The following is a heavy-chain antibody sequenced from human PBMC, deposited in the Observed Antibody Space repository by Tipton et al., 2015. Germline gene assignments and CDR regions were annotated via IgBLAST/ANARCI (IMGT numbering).Heavy chain of an antibody. CDR3: ARDVRGYYCFFDP. J-gene: IGHJ5*02. CDR1: GDSITSKVW. Sequence: TLSLICAVSGDSITSKVWWSWVRQPPGKGLEWIGEIYHTGRTTYNPSLRSRVTISVDTSKNQFSLKLSSVTAADTAVYYCARDVRGYYCFFDPWGQGTLVTVSS. V-gene: IGHV4-4*02. CDR2: IYHTGRT. D-gene: IGHD3-10*01.